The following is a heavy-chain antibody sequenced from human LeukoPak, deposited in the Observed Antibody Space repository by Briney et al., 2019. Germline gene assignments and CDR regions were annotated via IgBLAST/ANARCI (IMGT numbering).Heavy chain of an antibody. CDR1: GGSIGGYY. V-gene: IGHV4-59*08. D-gene: IGHD3-22*01. CDR2: IYYTGST. CDR3: ARRYDSTLYYYYYMDV. J-gene: IGHJ6*03. Sequence: SETLSLTCTVSGGSIGGYYWSWIRQPPGKGLEWIGYIYYTGSTNYNPSLKSRVTISVDTSKNQFSLKLSSVTAADTAVYYCARRYDSTLYYYYYMDVWGKGTTVTVSS.